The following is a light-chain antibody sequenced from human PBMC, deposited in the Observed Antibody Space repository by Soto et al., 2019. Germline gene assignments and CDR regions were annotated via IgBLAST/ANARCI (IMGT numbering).Light chain of an antibody. CDR3: QQLDSYLP. J-gene: IGKJ5*01. Sequence: DIQMTQSPSSLSASVGDRVTITCRTSQGIDTYLAWYQQKPGRAPKLLINAASILQNGVPSRFSGSGSGTDFTLTISSLQPEDFATYYCQQLDSYLPFGQGTRLENK. CDR2: AAS. V-gene: IGKV1-9*01. CDR1: QGIDTY.